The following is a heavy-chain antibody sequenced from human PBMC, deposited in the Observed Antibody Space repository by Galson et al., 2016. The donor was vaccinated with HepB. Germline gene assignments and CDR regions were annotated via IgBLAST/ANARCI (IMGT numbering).Heavy chain of an antibody. J-gene: IGHJ5*02. Sequence: TLSLTCTVSGGSIRSYYWTWIRQPPGKGLEWIGCIYYSGITKYNPSLKSRVTISEDTSKNQFSLKLSSVTAADTAVYYCAKGLLYGDTWFDPWGQGTLVAVSS. CDR1: GGSIRSYY. D-gene: IGHD4-17*01. CDR2: IYYSGIT. CDR3: AKGLLYGDTWFDP. V-gene: IGHV4-59*01.